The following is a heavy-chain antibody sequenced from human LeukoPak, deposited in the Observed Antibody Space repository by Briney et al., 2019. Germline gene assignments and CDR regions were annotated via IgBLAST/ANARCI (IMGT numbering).Heavy chain of an antibody. CDR1: GFTFSNYY. D-gene: IGHD2-2*01. CDR3: ARAPGPADVYYYMDV. J-gene: IGHJ6*03. Sequence: GGSLRLSCAASGFTFSNYYMSWVRQAPGKGLEWVSSISSSSSYIYYADSVKGRFTISRDNAKNSLYLRMNSLRAEDTAVYYCARAPGPADVYYYMDVWGKGTTVTVSS. CDR2: ISSSSSYI. V-gene: IGHV3-21*01.